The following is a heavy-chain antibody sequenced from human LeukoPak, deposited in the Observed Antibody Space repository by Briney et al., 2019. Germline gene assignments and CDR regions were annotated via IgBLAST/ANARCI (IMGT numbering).Heavy chain of an antibody. J-gene: IGHJ4*02. D-gene: IGHD4-17*01. CDR1: GFTFSSYA. V-gene: IGHV3-30-3*01. CDR3: AKERETYGDRPQSDY. Sequence: GRSLRLSCAASGFTFSSYAVPWVRQAPGKGLEWVAVISYDGSNKYYADSVKGRFTISRDNSKNTLYLQMNSLRAEDTAVYYCAKERETYGDRPQSDYWGQGTLVTVSS. CDR2: ISYDGSNK.